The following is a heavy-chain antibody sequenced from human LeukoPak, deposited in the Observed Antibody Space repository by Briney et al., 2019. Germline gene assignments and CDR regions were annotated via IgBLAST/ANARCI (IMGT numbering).Heavy chain of an antibody. CDR3: ARGGSHLVVPDWFDP. V-gene: IGHV4-30-4*08. CDR2: IYYSGST. J-gene: IGHJ5*02. D-gene: IGHD2-15*01. Sequence: PSQTLSLTCTVSGGSISSGDHYWGWISQPPGEGLEWHGYIYYSGSTYYNPSLKSRVTLSIDTSKNQFSLKLSSVTATDTAVYYCARGGSHLVVPDWFDPWGQGTLVTVSS. CDR1: GGSISSGDHY.